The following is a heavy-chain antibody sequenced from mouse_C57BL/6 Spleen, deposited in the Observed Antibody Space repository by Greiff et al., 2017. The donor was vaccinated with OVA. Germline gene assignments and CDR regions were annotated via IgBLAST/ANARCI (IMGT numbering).Heavy chain of an antibody. CDR1: GYTFTDYN. Sequence: EVQLQQSGPELVKPGASVKIPCKASGYTFTDYNMDWVKQSHGKSLEWIGDINPNTGGTIYNQKFKGKATLTVAKSSSTAYMELRSLTSEDTAVYYCARGITTVVAPYWYFDVWGTGTTVTVSS. V-gene: IGHV1-18*01. J-gene: IGHJ1*03. D-gene: IGHD1-1*01. CDR3: ARGITTVVAPYWYFDV. CDR2: INPNTGGT.